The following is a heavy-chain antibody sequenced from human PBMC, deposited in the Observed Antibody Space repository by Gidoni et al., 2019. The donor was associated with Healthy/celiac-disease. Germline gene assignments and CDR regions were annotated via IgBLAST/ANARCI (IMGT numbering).Heavy chain of an antibody. CDR2: IYYSGRT. CDR1: GGSISRGGYF. J-gene: IGHJ4*02. CDR3: ARGPYGDFDY. Sequence: QVQLQESGPGRVKPSQTLSLTRTDPGGSISRGGYFWSWIRRHPGKGLEWIGYIYYSGRTYYNPSLKSRVTISVDTSKNQFSLKLGSVTAADTAVYYCARGPYGDFDYWGQGTLVTVSS. V-gene: IGHV4-31*03. D-gene: IGHD4-17*01.